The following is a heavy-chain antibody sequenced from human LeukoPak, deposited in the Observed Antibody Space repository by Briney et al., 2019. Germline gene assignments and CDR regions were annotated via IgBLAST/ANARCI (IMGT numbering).Heavy chain of an antibody. CDR3: ATVVPAAMEDYYYYYYMDV. CDR2: ISSISSTI. J-gene: IGHJ6*03. Sequence: QAGGSLRLSCAASGFTFSSYSMNWVRQAPGTGLEWVSYISSISSTIYYADSVKGRFTISRDNAKNSLYLQMNSLRAEDTAVYYCATVVPAAMEDYYYYYYMDVWGKGTTVTVSS. V-gene: IGHV3-48*01. CDR1: GFTFSSYS. D-gene: IGHD2-2*01.